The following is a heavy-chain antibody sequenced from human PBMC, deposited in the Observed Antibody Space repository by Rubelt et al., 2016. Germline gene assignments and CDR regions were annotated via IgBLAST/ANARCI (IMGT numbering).Heavy chain of an antibody. V-gene: IGHV5-10-1*01. CDR3: ARHAGDGGNSEDWFDP. Sequence: VQLVQSGAEVKKPGESLRISCKGSGYSFTSYWISWVRQMPGKGLEWMGRIDPSDSYTNYSPSLQGHVTISADKSISTAYLQWSGLKASDTAMYYCARHAGDGGNSEDWFDPWGQGTLVTVSS. D-gene: IGHD4-23*01. CDR1: GYSFTSYW. CDR2: IDPSDSYT. J-gene: IGHJ5*02.